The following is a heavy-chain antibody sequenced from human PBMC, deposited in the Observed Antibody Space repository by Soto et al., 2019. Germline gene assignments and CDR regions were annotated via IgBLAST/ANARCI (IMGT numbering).Heavy chain of an antibody. D-gene: IGHD6-13*01. CDR2: IYSGGST. CDR1: GFTVSSNY. CDR3: ARDGAAADPWYYYYYMDV. J-gene: IGHJ6*03. Sequence: EVQLVESGGGLVQPGGSLRLSCAASGFTVSSNYMSWVRQAPGKGLEWVSVIYSGGSTYYADSVKGRFTISRDNSKNTLYLQMTGLRAEDTAVYYCARDGAAADPWYYYYYMDVWGKGTTVTVSS. V-gene: IGHV3-66*01.